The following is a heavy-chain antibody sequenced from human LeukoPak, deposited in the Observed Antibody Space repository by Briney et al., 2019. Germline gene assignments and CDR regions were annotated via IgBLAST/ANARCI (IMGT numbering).Heavy chain of an antibody. D-gene: IGHD1-1*01. V-gene: IGHV4-59*01. J-gene: IGHJ2*01. Sequence: SETLSLTCSVSGGSISSSCWSWVRQPPGKGLEWLAYTHHGGRTNYNPSLKSRVTTSVDTSKNQFSLKVTSMTSADTAVYYCARVGTTTKTSLTPRYFDLGGRGNRVTVSA. CDR2: THHGGRT. CDR1: GGSISSSC. CDR3: ARVGTTTKTSLTPRYFDL.